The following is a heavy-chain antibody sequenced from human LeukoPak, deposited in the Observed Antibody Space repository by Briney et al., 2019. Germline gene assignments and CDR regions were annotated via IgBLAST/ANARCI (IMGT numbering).Heavy chain of an antibody. D-gene: IGHD6-13*01. CDR3: ARGSSSWYNAYDI. V-gene: IGHV3-74*01. J-gene: IGHJ3*02. Sequence: GGSLRHSCEVSGFTFSSHWMHWVRQAPGKGRVWVSRIYDDGSGTSYADSVKGRFTISRDKAKNTLYLQMNSLRAEDTAVYYCARGSSSWYNAYDIWGQGTMVTVSS. CDR1: GFTFSSHW. CDR2: IYDDGSGT.